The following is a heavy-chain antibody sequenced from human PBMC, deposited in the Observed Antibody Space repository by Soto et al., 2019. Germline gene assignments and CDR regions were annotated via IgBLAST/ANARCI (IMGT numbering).Heavy chain of an antibody. D-gene: IGHD2-15*01. CDR3: AREYCSGGSCYGVFDI. CDR1: GFTFSSYN. V-gene: IGHV3-48*01. Sequence: HPGGSLRLSCAAFGFTFSSYNMNWVRQAPGKGLEWISYISSSTISTYYADSVKGRFTISRDNAKNSLNLQMNSLRAEDTAVYYCAREYCSGGSCYGVFDIWGQGTMVTVSS. CDR2: ISSSTIST. J-gene: IGHJ3*02.